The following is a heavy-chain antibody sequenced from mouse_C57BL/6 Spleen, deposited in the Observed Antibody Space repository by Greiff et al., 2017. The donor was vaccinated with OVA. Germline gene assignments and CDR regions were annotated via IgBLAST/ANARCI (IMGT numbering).Heavy chain of an antibody. J-gene: IGHJ2*01. CDR3: ARNQKLRHFDY. CDR1: GYTFTSYW. D-gene: IGHD3-2*02. V-gene: IGHV1-59*01. Sequence: QVQLQQPGAELVRPGTSVKLSCKASGYTFTSYWMHWVKQRPGQGLEWIGVIDPSDSYTNYNQKFKGKATLTVDTSSSTAYMQRSSLTSEDSAVYYCARNQKLRHFDYWGQGTTLTVSS. CDR2: IDPSDSYT.